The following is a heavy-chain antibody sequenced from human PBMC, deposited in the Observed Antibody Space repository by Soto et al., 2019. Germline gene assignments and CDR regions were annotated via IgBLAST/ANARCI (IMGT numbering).Heavy chain of an antibody. V-gene: IGHV3-30*18. D-gene: IGHD5-12*01. CDR1: GFTFRSYS. J-gene: IGHJ6*02. CDR3: AKVRATNYYYYGMDV. Sequence: VRLPNGASGFTFRSYSMHWGRQAPGKGLEWVAVISYDGSNKYYADSVKGRFTISRDNSKNTLYLQMNSLRAEDTAVYYCAKVRATNYYYYGMDVWGQGTTVTVSS. CDR2: ISYDGSNK.